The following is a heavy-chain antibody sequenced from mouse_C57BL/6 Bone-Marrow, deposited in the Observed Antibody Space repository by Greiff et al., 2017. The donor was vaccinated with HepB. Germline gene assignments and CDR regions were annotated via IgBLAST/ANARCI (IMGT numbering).Heavy chain of an antibody. Sequence: EVQLVESGGGLVKPGGSLKLSCAASGFTFSSYAMSWVRQTPEERLEWVATISDGGSYTYYPDNVKGRFTISRDNAKNNLYLQMSHLKSEDTAMYYCARDYDYDAWFAYWGQGTLVTVSA. D-gene: IGHD2-4*01. CDR1: GFTFSSYA. CDR3: ARDYDYDAWFAY. CDR2: ISDGGSYT. V-gene: IGHV5-4*01. J-gene: IGHJ3*01.